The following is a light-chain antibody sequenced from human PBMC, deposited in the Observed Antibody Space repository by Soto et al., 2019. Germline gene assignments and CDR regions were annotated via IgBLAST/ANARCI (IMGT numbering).Light chain of an antibody. CDR3: TSYTSSTTLI. CDR1: SSDVGAYNY. CDR2: DVI. V-gene: IGLV2-14*03. Sequence: QSALTQPASVSGSPGQSITISCTGTSSDVGAYNYVSWFQHHAGRAPKLIIYDVISRPSGVSNRFSGSKSGNTASLTITGLQAEDEADYSCTSYTSSTTLIFGGGTKLTVL. J-gene: IGLJ2*01.